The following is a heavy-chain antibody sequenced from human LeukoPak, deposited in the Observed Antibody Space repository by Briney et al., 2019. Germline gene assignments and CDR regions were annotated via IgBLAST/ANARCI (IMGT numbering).Heavy chain of an antibody. V-gene: IGHV3-74*01. CDR2: INTDGSTT. D-gene: IGHD3-22*01. Sequence: PGGSLRLSCAASGFTFRSYWMHWVRQAPGKGLVWVSRINTDGSTTSYADSVKGRFTISRDNAKNTLYLQMNSLRAEDTAVYYCARGYYDSSGYRAGMDVWGQGTTVTVSS. CDR1: GFTFRSYW. CDR3: ARGYYDSSGYRAGMDV. J-gene: IGHJ6*02.